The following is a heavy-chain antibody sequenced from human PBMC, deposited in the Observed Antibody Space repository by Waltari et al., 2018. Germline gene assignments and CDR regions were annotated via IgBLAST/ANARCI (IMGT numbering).Heavy chain of an antibody. D-gene: IGHD3-3*01. V-gene: IGHV1-69-2*01. CDR2: VDPEDGET. CDR3: MTLPIFGLVIKNY. CDR1: GYSCTDHF. J-gene: IGHJ1*01. Sequence: EVHLTQSGAEVKKPGATVTIPCTASGYSCTDHFLHWVRQAPGKGPEWIGRVDPEDGETTLAEKFEGRVTITADTSTDTAYMDLSRLRSEDTALYYCMTLPIFGLVIKNYWGQGTLVTVSS.